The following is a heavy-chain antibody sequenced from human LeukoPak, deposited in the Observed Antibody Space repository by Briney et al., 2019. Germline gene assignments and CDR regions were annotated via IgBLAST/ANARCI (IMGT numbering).Heavy chain of an antibody. CDR3: TRANTVSIFGVIILDAFDI. J-gene: IGHJ3*02. Sequence: GGSLRLSCAASGFTVSSNYMSWVRQAPGKGLEWVSVIYSGGSTYYADPVKGRFTISRDNSKSTLYLQMNSLRAEDTAVYYCTRANTVSIFGVIILDAFDIWGQGTMVTVSS. V-gene: IGHV3-53*01. CDR2: IYSGGST. CDR1: GFTVSSNY. D-gene: IGHD3-3*01.